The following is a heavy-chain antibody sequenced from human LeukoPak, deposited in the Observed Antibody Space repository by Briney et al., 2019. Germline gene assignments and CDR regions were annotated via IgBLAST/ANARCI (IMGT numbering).Heavy chain of an antibody. CDR2: ISGSGSRT. V-gene: IGHV3-23*01. Sequence: PGGSLRLSCAVSGFTFSNYGMSWVRQVSEMGLEWVSVISGSGSRTNYADSVKGRFTISRDNSNNILYLQMNSLRAEDTAVYYCAKEDCRSSSCYEADGFDSWGQGTMVTVSS. CDR1: GFTFSNYG. D-gene: IGHD2-2*01. J-gene: IGHJ3*02. CDR3: AKEDCRSSSCYEADGFDS.